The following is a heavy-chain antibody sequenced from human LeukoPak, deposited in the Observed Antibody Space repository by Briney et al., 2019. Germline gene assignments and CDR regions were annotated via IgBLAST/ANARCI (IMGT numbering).Heavy chain of an antibody. D-gene: IGHD6-19*01. CDR3: ARDALYSSGWYHDAFDI. J-gene: IGHJ3*02. CDR2: INQDGSDI. V-gene: IGHV3-7*01. Sequence: GGSLRLSCTASQFTFRSFWMSWVRQAPGKGPEWVANINQDGSDINYVDSVKGRFTISRDNAKNSLYLQMNSLRAEDTAVYYCARDALYSSGWYHDAFDIWGQGTMVTVSS. CDR1: QFTFRSFW.